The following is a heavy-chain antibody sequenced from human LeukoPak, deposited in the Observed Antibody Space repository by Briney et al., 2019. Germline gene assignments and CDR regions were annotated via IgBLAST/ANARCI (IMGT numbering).Heavy chain of an antibody. Sequence: SETLSLTCTVSGGSISSYYWGWIRQPPGKGLEWIGSIYYSGTTYYNPSLKSRVTISVDTSKNQFSLKLSSVTAADTAVYYCARHCSSTSCPFDYWGQGTLVTVSS. CDR2: IYYSGTT. CDR1: GGSISSYY. J-gene: IGHJ4*02. V-gene: IGHV4-39*01. CDR3: ARHCSSTSCPFDY. D-gene: IGHD2-2*01.